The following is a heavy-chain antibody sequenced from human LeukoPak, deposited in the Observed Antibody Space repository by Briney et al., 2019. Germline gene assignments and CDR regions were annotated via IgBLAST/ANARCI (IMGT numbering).Heavy chain of an antibody. Sequence: GGSLRLSCAASGFTLSSYWMSWVRQAPGKGLEWVANIKQDGSEKYYVDSVKGRFTISRDNAKNSLYLQMNSLRAEDTAVYYCASRDSGYDSQFDYWGQGTLVTVSS. D-gene: IGHD5-12*01. CDR1: GFTLSSYW. J-gene: IGHJ4*02. V-gene: IGHV3-7*01. CDR2: IKQDGSEK. CDR3: ASRDSGYDSQFDY.